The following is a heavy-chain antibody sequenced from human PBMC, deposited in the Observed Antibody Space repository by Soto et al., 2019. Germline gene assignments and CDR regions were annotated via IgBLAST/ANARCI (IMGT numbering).Heavy chain of an antibody. J-gene: IGHJ5*02. CDR3: AGIQNNWFDP. CDR1: RFTFTSSW. V-gene: IGHV3-7*01. D-gene: IGHD1-20*01. Sequence: EVQLVESGGGLVQPGGSLRLSCAASRFTFTSSWMSWVRQAPGKGLEWVANIKQDGNEAYYLDSVKGRFTISRDNAWTSLYLQMNGLSADDPAVYYCAGIQNNWFDPWGQGTLVTVAS. CDR2: IKQDGNEA.